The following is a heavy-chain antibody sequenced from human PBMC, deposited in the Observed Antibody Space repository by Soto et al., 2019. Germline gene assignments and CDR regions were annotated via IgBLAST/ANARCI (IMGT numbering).Heavy chain of an antibody. J-gene: IGHJ5*02. D-gene: IGHD3-3*01. CDR1: GGSISSYY. Sequence: SETLSLTCTVSGGSISSYYWSWIRQPPGKGLEWIGYIYDSGRTNYNPSLKSRVTISTDTSKNQFSLKLTSVTAADTAVYYCARGVIYNFWSGSYQSLVRFDPWGQGTLVTVSS. CDR3: ARGVIYNFWSGSYQSLVRFDP. CDR2: IYDSGRT. V-gene: IGHV4-59*01.